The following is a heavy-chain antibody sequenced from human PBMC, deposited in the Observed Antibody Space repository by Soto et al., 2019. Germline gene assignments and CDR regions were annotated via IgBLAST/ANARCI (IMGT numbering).Heavy chain of an antibody. V-gene: IGHV4-30-4*01. CDR2: IYYSGTT. CDR3: ARGEGA. Sequence: TLSLTCTVSGGSISSGDYSWNWIRQPPGKGLEWIGHIYYSGTTSYNPSLKSRVTMSVDTSENQFSLKLTSVTAADTAVYYCARGEGAWGQGTMVTVYS. D-gene: IGHD1-26*01. J-gene: IGHJ4*02. CDR1: GGSISSGDYS.